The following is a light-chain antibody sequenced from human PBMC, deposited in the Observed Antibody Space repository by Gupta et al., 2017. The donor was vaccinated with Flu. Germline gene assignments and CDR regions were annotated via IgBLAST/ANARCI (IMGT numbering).Light chain of an antibody. CDR1: SSDVGGYNF. CDR3: GSYTTSDTLI. J-gene: IGLJ2*01. V-gene: IGLV2-14*01. CDR2: EVS. Sequence: QSALTQPASVSGSPGQSITISCTGTSSDVGGYNFVSWYHHHPGKAPKLMIYEVSNRTSGVTNRFSGSKSGSTASLTISRLQAEDEADYYCGSYTTSDTLIFGGGTKLTVL.